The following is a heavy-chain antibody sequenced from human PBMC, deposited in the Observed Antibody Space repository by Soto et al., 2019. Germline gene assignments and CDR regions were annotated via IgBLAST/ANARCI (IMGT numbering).Heavy chain of an antibody. V-gene: IGHV4-59*01. Sequence: PSVTLSLTCTVSGGSISSYYWILIRQPPGKGLEWIGYIYYSGSTNYNPSLKSRVTISVDTSKSQFSLKLSSVTAADTAVYYCARSIAARPSYYYYYGMDVWGQGTTVTVSS. CDR2: IYYSGST. CDR3: ARSIAARPSYYYYYGMDV. CDR1: GGSISSYY. D-gene: IGHD6-6*01. J-gene: IGHJ6*02.